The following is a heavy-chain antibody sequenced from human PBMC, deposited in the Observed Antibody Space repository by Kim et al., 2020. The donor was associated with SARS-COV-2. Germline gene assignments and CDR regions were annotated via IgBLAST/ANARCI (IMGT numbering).Heavy chain of an antibody. V-gene: IGHV3-30*07. Sequence: DPCNGRFTNSRDNSKNTMYLQINTLRAEDTAIYYCARDPGGSFDYWGQGTVVTVSS. CDR3: ARDPGGSFDY. J-gene: IGHJ4*02. D-gene: IGHD1-26*01.